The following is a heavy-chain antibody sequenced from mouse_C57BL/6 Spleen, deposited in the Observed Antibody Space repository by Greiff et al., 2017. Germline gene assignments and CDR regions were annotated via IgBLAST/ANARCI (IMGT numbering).Heavy chain of an antibody. V-gene: IGHV1-18*01. Sequence: VQLQQSGPELVKPGASVKIPCKASGYTFTDYNMDWVKQSPGKSLEWIGDINPDNGGTIYNQKFKGKATLTVDKSSSTAYLELRSLTSEDTAIYDGARVGNYVHAPWFAYWGQGTLVTVSA. D-gene: IGHD2-1*01. CDR3: ARVGNYVHAPWFAY. J-gene: IGHJ3*01. CDR1: GYTFTDYN. CDR2: INPDNGGT.